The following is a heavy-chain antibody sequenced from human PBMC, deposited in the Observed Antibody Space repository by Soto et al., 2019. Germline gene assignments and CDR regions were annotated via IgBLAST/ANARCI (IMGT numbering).Heavy chain of an antibody. Sequence: QVQLQESGPGLVKPSQTLSLTCTVSGGSISSGDYYWSWIRQPPGKGLEWIGYIHNSGRTYYNPSLRSGLSISVDTSKTQFSLKLTSVTAADTAVYYCARERLGADSSGDYWNYMDV. CDR3: ARERLGADSSGDYWNYMDV. CDR2: IHNSGRT. D-gene: IGHD3-22*01. V-gene: IGHV4-30-4*01. J-gene: IGHJ6*03. CDR1: GGSISSGDYY.